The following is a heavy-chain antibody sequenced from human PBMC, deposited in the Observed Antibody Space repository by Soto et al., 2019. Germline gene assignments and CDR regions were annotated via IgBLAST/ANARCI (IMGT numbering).Heavy chain of an antibody. V-gene: IGHV1-18*01. CDR3: ARVTKVYYYDSSGYYNH. CDR1: GYTFTSYG. Sequence: ASVKVSCKASGYTFTSYGISWVRQAPGQGLEWMGWISAYNGNTNYAQKLQGRVTMTTDTSTSTAYMELRSLRSDDTAVYYCARVTKVYYYDSSGYYNHWGQGTLVTVS. D-gene: IGHD3-22*01. CDR2: ISAYNGNT. J-gene: IGHJ5*02.